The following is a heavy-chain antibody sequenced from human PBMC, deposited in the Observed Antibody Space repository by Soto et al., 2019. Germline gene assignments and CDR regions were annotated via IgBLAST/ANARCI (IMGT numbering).Heavy chain of an antibody. CDR1: GFTFSSYG. CDR3: ARDLQYCSGGSCYWLDYYGMDV. J-gene: IGHJ6*02. V-gene: IGHV3-33*01. CDR2: IWYDGSNK. Sequence: PGGSLRLSCAASGFTFSSYGMHWVRQAPGKGLEWVAVIWYDGSNKYYADSVKGRFTISRVNSKNTLYLQMNSLRAEDTAVYYCARDLQYCSGGSCYWLDYYGMDVWGQGTTVTVSS. D-gene: IGHD2-15*01.